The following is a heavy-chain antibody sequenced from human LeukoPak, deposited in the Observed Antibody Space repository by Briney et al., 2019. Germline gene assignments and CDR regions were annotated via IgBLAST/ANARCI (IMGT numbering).Heavy chain of an antibody. CDR1: GYTFTSYG. Sequence: ASVKVSCKASGYTFTSYGISWVRQAPGQGLEWMGWISAYNGNTNYARKLQGRVTMTTDTSTSTAYMELRSLRSDDTAVYYCARGLYSSSWYRDAFDIWGQGTMVTVSS. CDR3: ARGLYSSSWYRDAFDI. V-gene: IGHV1-18*01. J-gene: IGHJ3*02. CDR2: ISAYNGNT. D-gene: IGHD6-13*01.